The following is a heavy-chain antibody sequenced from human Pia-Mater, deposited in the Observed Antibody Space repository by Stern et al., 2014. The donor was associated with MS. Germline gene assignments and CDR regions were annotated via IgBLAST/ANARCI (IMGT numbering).Heavy chain of an antibody. J-gene: IGHJ5*02. CDR3: ARDMSDFWSDYGHNWFDP. CDR1: GYTFTKYL. V-gene: IGHV7-4-1*02. Sequence: QVQLLQPGSELKKPGASVTVSCKASGYTFTKYLIHWVRQAPGQGLAWMGWINSNTGAPMYARDFAGRFVFSLDTSVTTAYLQISRLKTEDTAVYYCARDMSDFWSDYGHNWFDPWGQGTLVTVSS. CDR2: INSNTGAP. D-gene: IGHD3-3*01.